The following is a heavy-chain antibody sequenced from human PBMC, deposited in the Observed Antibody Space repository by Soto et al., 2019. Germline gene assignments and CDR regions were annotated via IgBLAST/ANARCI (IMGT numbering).Heavy chain of an antibody. CDR1: GGSFSGYY. Sequence: SETLSLTCAVYGGSFSGYYWSWIRQPPGKGLEWIGEINHSGSTNYNPSLKSRVTISVDTSKNQFSLKLSSVTAADTAVYYCARAGNYYGSGSYVTFWGQGTLVTV. V-gene: IGHV4-34*01. CDR2: INHSGST. CDR3: ARAGNYYGSGSYVTF. D-gene: IGHD3-10*01. J-gene: IGHJ4*02.